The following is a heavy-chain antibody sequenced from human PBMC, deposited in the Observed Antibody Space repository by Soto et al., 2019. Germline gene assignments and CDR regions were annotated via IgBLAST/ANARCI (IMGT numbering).Heavy chain of an antibody. Sequence: EVQLLESGGGLVQPGGSLRLSCAASGFTFSSYAMSWVRQAPGKGLEWVSAISGSGGSTYYADSVKGRFTISRDNSKNTLCLQMNSLRDEDTAVYYCVKDSTSDIVVVPAAATLHYYYYYGMDVWGQGTTVTVSS. V-gene: IGHV3-23*01. J-gene: IGHJ6*02. D-gene: IGHD2-2*01. CDR3: VKDSTSDIVVVPAAATLHYYYYYGMDV. CDR2: ISGSGGST. CDR1: GFTFSSYA.